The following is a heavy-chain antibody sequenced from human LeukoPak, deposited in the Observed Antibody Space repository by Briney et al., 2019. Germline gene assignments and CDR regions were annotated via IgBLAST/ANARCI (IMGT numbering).Heavy chain of an antibody. Sequence: GGSLRLSCAASGFTFGSYAMSWVRQAPGKGLEWVSAISGSGGSTYYADSVKGRFTISRDNSKNTLYLQMNSLRAEDTAVYYCAKDLSIAVASREGTDYWGQGTLVTVSS. CDR1: GFTFGSYA. J-gene: IGHJ4*02. D-gene: IGHD6-19*01. CDR2: ISGSGGST. CDR3: AKDLSIAVASREGTDY. V-gene: IGHV3-23*01.